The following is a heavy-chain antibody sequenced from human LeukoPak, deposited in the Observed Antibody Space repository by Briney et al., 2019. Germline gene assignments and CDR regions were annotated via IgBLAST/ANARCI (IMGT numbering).Heavy chain of an antibody. V-gene: IGHV4-59*08. J-gene: IGHJ4*02. CDR1: GVSISSYY. CDR2: IFYSGNT. Sequence: PSETLSPTCTVSGVSISSYYWSWIRQPPGKGLEWIGYIFYSGNTIYNPSHGSRVTISADTSKNHFSLRLRSVTAADTAVYYCARLAAISGSDYPDDWGQGTLVTVSP. CDR3: ARLAAISGSDYPDD. D-gene: IGHD1-26*01.